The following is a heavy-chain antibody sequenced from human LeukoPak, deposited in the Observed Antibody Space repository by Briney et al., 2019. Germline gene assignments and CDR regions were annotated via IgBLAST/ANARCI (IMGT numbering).Heavy chain of an antibody. Sequence: SETLSLTCTVSGGSISIYYWSWIRQPPGKGLEWIGYIYNSGSTNYNPSLKSRVTISVDTSKNQFSLNLGSVTAADTAVYYCARTIRGYFDSSGFLDYWGQGTLVTVSS. D-gene: IGHD3-22*01. CDR3: ARTIRGYFDSSGFLDY. CDR1: GGSISIYY. V-gene: IGHV4-59*01. CDR2: IYNSGST. J-gene: IGHJ4*02.